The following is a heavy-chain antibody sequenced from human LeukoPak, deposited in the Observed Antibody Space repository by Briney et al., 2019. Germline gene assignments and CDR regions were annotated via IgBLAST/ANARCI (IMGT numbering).Heavy chain of an antibody. CDR2: ISGSGGST. CDR3: AEGAVDY. CDR1: GFTFSSHW. V-gene: IGHV3-23*01. J-gene: IGHJ4*02. D-gene: IGHD6-19*01. Sequence: GGSLRLSCAASGFTFSSHWMTWVRQAPGKGLEWVSAISGSGGSTYYADSVKGRITISRDDSKNTLYLQMNSLRAEDTAVYYCAEGAVDYWGQGTLVTVSS.